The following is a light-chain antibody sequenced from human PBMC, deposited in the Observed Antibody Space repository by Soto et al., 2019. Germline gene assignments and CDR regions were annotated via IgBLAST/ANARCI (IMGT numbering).Light chain of an antibody. CDR2: RNN. CDR1: SSNIGKNY. CDR3: SVWDANLSAWV. V-gene: IGLV1-47*01. J-gene: IGLJ3*02. Sequence: QSVLTQPPSASGTPGQRVTISRSGSSSNIGKNYVYWYQQLPGTAPKLLIYRNNQRPSGVPDQFSGSKSGTSASLAISGLRSEDEADYYCSVWDANLSAWVFGGGTKLTVL.